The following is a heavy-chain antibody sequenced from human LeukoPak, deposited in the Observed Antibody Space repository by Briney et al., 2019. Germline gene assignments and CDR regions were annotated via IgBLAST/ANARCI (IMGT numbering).Heavy chain of an antibody. CDR1: GFTFSSYW. J-gene: IGHJ6*02. D-gene: IGHD3-10*01. Sequence: GGSLRLSCAASGFTFSSYWMHWVRQAPGKGLVWVSRINSDGSSTGYADSVKGRFTISRDNAKNTLYLQMNSLRAEDTAVYYCARAKVTMVRDLYYYGMDVWGQGTTVTVSS. CDR3: ARAKVTMVRDLYYYGMDV. V-gene: IGHV3-74*01. CDR2: INSDGSST.